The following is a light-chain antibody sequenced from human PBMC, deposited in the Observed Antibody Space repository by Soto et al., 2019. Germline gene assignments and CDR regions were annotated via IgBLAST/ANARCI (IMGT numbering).Light chain of an antibody. CDR2: DAY. CDR3: QQRHMWPIT. CDR1: QSFRGL. J-gene: IGKJ5*01. V-gene: IGKV3-11*01. Sequence: VLTQSPVTLSFSPGELATLSCRASQSFRGLLAWYQQKPGQAPRLLIYDAYNRATGIPPRFSGSGSGTDFTLTISSLEPEDSAVYYCQQRHMWPITFGQGTRLEIK.